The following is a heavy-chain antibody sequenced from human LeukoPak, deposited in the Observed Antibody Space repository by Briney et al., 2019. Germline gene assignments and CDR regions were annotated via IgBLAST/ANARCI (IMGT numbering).Heavy chain of an antibody. CDR1: GGSISSGDYY. CDR2: IYYSGST. CDR3: AREGGSRPSHYFDY. D-gene: IGHD1-26*01. V-gene: IGHV4-30-4*01. Sequence: SETLSLTCTVSGGSISSGDYYWSWIRQPPGKGLEWIGYIYYSGSTYYNPSLKSRVTISVDTSKNQFSLKLSSVTAADTAVYYCAREGGSRPSHYFDYRGQGTLVTVSS. J-gene: IGHJ4*02.